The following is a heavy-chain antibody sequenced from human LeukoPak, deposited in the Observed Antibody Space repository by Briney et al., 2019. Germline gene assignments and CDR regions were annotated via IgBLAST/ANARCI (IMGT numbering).Heavy chain of an antibody. CDR3: ARDFGYDYVWGSYDY. J-gene: IGHJ4*02. CDR1: GFTFSSYW. CDR2: INSDGSST. D-gene: IGHD3-16*01. Sequence: PGGSLRLSCAASGFTFSSYWMRWVRQAPGKGLVWVSRINSDGSSTSYADSVKGRFTISRDNAKNTLYLQMNSLRAEDTAVYYCARDFGYDYVWGSYDYWGQGTLVSVSS. V-gene: IGHV3-74*01.